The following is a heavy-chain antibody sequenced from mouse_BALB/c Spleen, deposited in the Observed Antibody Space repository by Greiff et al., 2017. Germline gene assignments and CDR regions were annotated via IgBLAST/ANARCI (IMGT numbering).Heavy chain of an antibody. J-gene: IGHJ3*01. V-gene: IGHV5-6-5*01. D-gene: IGHD2-3*01. Sequence: EVQVVESGGGLVKPGGSLKLSCAASGFTFSSYAMSWVRQTPEKRLEWVASISSGGSTYYPDSVKGRFTISRDNARNILYLQMSSLRSEDTAMYYCARVYDGYYAAFAYWGQGTLVTVSA. CDR3: ARVYDGYYAAFAY. CDR2: ISSGGST. CDR1: GFTFSSYA.